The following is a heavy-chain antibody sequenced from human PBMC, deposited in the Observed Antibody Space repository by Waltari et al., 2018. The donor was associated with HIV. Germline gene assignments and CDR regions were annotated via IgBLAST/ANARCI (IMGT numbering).Heavy chain of an antibody. J-gene: IGHJ6*02. CDR3: ARMRAVAVAGDWGWDHYYYGLDV. CDR1: GASFSGYY. Sequence: QVQLQQWGAGLLKPSETLSLTCAVYGASFSGYYWPCIRQSPGKGLEWIGAIDQSGSTNYNPSLKSRVTMSVDTSKKQFSLRLTSATAADTAVYFCARMRAVAVAGDWGWDHYYYGLDVWGQGTTVTVS. CDR2: IDQSGST. V-gene: IGHV4-34*01. D-gene: IGHD6-19*01.